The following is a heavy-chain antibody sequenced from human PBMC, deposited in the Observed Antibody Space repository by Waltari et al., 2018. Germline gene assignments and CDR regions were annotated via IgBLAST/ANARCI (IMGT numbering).Heavy chain of an antibody. J-gene: IGHJ5*02. CDR3: ATHSGYNSGYPRWFDP. CDR1: GDSASSMTYY. Sequence: QLQLQESGPALVKPSETLSRSCTVSGDSASSMTYYSGWIRQPPGKGLECLGSIFHSWNTYHNPSLKSRVTISVDTSKNQLSLQLRSVTAADTAVYYCATHSGYNSGYPRWFDPWGQGTLVTVSS. V-gene: IGHV4-39*01. CDR2: IFHSWNT. D-gene: IGHD5-12*01.